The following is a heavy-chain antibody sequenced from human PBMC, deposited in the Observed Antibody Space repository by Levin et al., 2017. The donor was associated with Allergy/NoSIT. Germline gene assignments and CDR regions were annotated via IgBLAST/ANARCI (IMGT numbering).Heavy chain of an antibody. V-gene: IGHV3-48*03. CDR3: ARNLWFGELSAPKSFDY. D-gene: IGHD3-10*01. CDR2: ISTRSSTI. CDR1: GFSFSSYE. J-gene: IGHJ4*02. Sequence: HPGGSLRLSCAASGFSFSSYEMNWVRQAPGKGLEWISYISTRSSTIYYADSVKGRFTISRDNAKNSLHLQMNSLRAEDTAVYYCARNLWFGELSAPKSFDYWGQGTLVTVSS.